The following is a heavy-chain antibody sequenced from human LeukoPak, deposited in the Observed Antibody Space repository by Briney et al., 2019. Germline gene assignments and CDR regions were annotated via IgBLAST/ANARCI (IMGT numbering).Heavy chain of an antibody. CDR3: ARADYGGSGDY. V-gene: IGHV4-34*01. J-gene: IGHJ4*02. Sequence: PSETLSLTCAVYGGSFSGYYWSWIRQPPGKGLEWIGEINHSGSTNYNPSLKSRVTISVDTSKNQFSLKLSSVTAADTAVYYCARADYGGSGDYWGQGTLVTVSS. D-gene: IGHD4-17*01. CDR1: GGSFSGYY. CDR2: INHSGST.